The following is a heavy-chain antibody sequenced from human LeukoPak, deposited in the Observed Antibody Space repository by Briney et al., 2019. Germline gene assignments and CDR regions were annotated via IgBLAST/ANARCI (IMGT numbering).Heavy chain of an antibody. J-gene: IGHJ6*04. D-gene: IGHD3-10*01. CDR2: ISSSSSYI. CDR3: ARDRATMVRGVQYYYYGMDV. CDR1: GFTFSSYS. Sequence: GGSLRLSCAASGFTFSSYSMNWVRQAPGKGLEWVSSISSSSSYIYYADSVKGRFTISRDNAKNSLYLQMNSLRAEDTAVYYCARDRATMVRGVQYYYYGMDVWGKGTTVTVSS. V-gene: IGHV3-21*01.